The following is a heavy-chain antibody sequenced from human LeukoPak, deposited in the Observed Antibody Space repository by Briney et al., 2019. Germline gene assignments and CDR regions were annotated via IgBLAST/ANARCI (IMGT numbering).Heavy chain of an antibody. Sequence: SVKLSCKASGGTFSSYAISWVRQAPGQGLEWRGRIIPIFGTANYAQKFQGRVTITTDDSTSTAYMELSSLRSQAAAVYYCAISSRAAAGSGRENCFDPWGQGALVTVSS. CDR2: IIPIFGTA. V-gene: IGHV1-69*05. D-gene: IGHD6-13*01. CDR1: GGTFSSYA. CDR3: AISSRAAAGSGRENCFDP. J-gene: IGHJ5*02.